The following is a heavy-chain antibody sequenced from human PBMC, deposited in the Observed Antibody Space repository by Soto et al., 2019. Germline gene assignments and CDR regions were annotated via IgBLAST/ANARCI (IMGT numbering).Heavy chain of an antibody. CDR2: INPSGGST. CDR1: GYTFTSYY. D-gene: IGHD2-21*02. Sequence: QVQLVQSGAEVKKPGASVKVSCKASGYTFTSYYMHWVRQAPGQGLEWMGIINPSGGSTSYAQKLPGRVTMNRDTSTSTVYMELSSLRAEDTAVYYCARDHCGGDCYPPYYYYYGMDVWGQGTTVTVSS. V-gene: IGHV1-46*04. J-gene: IGHJ6*02. CDR3: ARDHCGGDCYPPYYYYYGMDV.